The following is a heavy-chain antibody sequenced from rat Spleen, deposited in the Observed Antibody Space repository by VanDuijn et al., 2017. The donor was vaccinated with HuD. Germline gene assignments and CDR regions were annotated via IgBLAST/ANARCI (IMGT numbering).Heavy chain of an antibody. J-gene: IGHJ4*01. D-gene: IGHD1-12*02. CDR2: ISPSGGDT. CDR1: GFTFSDYG. CDR3: ATDGYFDGIYYSVYVMDA. V-gene: IGHV5-19*01. Sequence: EVQLVESGGGLVQPRRSLKLSCAASGFTFSDYGMHWIRQAPTKGLEWVASISPSGGDTYYRDSMKGRFTISRDNAKSTLYLQMDSLRSEDTATYYCATDGYFDGIYYSVYVMDAWGQGASVTVSS.